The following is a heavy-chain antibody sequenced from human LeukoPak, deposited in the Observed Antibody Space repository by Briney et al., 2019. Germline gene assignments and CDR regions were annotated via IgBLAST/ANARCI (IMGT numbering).Heavy chain of an antibody. CDR2: ISAYNGNT. D-gene: IGHD2-2*01. V-gene: IGHV1-18*01. CDR3: ARDVRRYCSSTSCYLDY. CDR1: GYTFTSYG. J-gene: IGHJ4*02. Sequence: GASVKVSCKASGYTFTSYGISWVRQAPGQGLEWMGWISAYNGNTNYAQKLQGRVTMTTDTSTSTAYMELRSLRSDDTAVYYCARDVRRYCSSTSCYLDYWGQGTLVTVSS.